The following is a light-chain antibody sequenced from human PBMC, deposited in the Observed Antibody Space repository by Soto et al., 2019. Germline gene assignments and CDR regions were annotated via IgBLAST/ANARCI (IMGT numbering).Light chain of an antibody. J-gene: IGLJ3*02. CDR3: SSYTSSSTWV. V-gene: IGLV2-14*01. CDR2: EVS. CDR1: SSDVGRYNY. Sequence: QSALTQPASVSGSPGQSISISCTGTSSDVGRYNYVSWYQHHPGKAPKLMIYEVSNRPSGLSNRFSGSKSGNTASLTISGLQAEDEADYYCSSYTSSSTWVFGGGTKVTVL.